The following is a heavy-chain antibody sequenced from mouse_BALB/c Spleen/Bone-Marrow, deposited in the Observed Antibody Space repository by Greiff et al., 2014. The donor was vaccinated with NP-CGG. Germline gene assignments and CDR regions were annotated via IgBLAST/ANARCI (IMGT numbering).Heavy chain of an antibody. D-gene: IGHD1-1*01. Sequence: VQLKQSGGGLVQPGGSRKLSCAASGFTFSSFGMHWVRQAPEKGLEWVAYISSGSSTNYYADTVKGRFTISRDNPKNTLFLQMTSLRSEDTAMYYCARLRRYYGYFDYWGQGTTLTVSS. CDR3: ARLRRYYGYFDY. CDR2: ISSGSSTN. CDR1: GFTFSSFG. V-gene: IGHV5-17*02. J-gene: IGHJ2*01.